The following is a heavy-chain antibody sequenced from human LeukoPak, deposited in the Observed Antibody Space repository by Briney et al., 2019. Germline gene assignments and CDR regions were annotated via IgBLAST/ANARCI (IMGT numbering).Heavy chain of an antibody. Sequence: GGSLRLSCAASGFTFSAYWMTWVRQAPGKGLAWVANIIEGGDVKYYVDSVKGRFTISRDNTKNSLYLQMTSLRVDDTAVYYCARVGKNGWDFDHWGQGTLVTASS. D-gene: IGHD1-26*01. J-gene: IGHJ4*02. CDR3: ARVGKNGWDFDH. CDR2: IIEGGDVK. V-gene: IGHV3-7*01. CDR1: GFTFSAYW.